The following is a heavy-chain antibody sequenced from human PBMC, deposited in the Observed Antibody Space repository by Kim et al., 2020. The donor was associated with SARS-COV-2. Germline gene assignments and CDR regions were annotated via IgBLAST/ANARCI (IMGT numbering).Heavy chain of an antibody. V-gene: IGHV1-8*01. CDR3: ARRRSPQLVRPLNWFDP. CDR2: MNPNSGNT. J-gene: IGHJ5*02. CDR1: GYTFTSYD. Sequence: ASVKVSCKASGYTFTSYDINWVRQATGQGLEWMGWMNPNSGNTGYAQKFQGRVTMTRNTSISTAYMELSSLRSEDTAVYYCARRRSPQLVRPLNWFDPWGQGTLVTVSS. D-gene: IGHD6-6*01.